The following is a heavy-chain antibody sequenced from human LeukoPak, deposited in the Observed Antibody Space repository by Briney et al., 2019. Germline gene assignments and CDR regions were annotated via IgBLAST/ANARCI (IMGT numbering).Heavy chain of an antibody. CDR2: ISYSGNT. Sequence: SETLSLTCTVSGGSINTFYWSWIRQPPGKGLEWIGYISYSGNTNYNPSLKSRVTISVDTSKNQFSLKLSSVTAADTAVYYCARADQRLYSSGWTYYFDYWGQGTLVTVSS. CDR3: ARADQRLYSSGWTYYFDY. J-gene: IGHJ4*02. CDR1: GGSINTFY. V-gene: IGHV4-59*01. D-gene: IGHD6-19*01.